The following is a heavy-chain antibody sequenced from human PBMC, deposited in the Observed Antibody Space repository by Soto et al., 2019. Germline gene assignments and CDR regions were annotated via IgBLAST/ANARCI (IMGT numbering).Heavy chain of an antibody. CDR2: ISSSSSTI. V-gene: IGHV3-48*01. D-gene: IGHD3-22*01. J-gene: IGHJ6*02. Sequence: PGGSLRLSCAASGFTFSSYSMNWVRQAPGKGLEWVSYISSSSSTIYYADSVKGRFTISRDNAKNSLYLQMNSLRAEDTAVYYCARDARYYDSSGYVVNYYYYGMDVWGQGTTVTVSS. CDR3: ARDARYYDSSGYVVNYYYYGMDV. CDR1: GFTFSSYS.